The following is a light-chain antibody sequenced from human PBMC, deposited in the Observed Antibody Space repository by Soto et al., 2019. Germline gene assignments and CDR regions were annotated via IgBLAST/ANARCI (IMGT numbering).Light chain of an antibody. Sequence: EVVLTQSPGTLSLSPGEGATLSCRASQSVSSSYLAWYQQKAGQAPRLLIFGASSRASGIPDRFSGSGSGTDFTLTISRLEPEDFAMYYCQQYGSSPLTFGGGTKVGIK. CDR1: QSVSSSY. CDR2: GAS. CDR3: QQYGSSPLT. V-gene: IGKV3-20*01. J-gene: IGKJ4*01.